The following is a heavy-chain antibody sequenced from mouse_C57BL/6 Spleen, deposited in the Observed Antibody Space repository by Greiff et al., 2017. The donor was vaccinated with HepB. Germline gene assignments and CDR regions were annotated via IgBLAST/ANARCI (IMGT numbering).Heavy chain of an antibody. J-gene: IGHJ4*01. D-gene: IGHD2-4*01. CDR2: INPNNGGT. CDR3: AREEYDSYYYAMDY. CDR1: GYTFPDYY. V-gene: IGHV1-26*01. Sequence: VQLQQSGPELVKPGASVKISCKASGYTFPDYYMNWVKQSHGKSLEWIGDINPNNGGTSYNQKFKGKATLTVDKSSSTAYMELRSLTSEDSAVYYCAREEYDSYYYAMDYWGQGTSVTVSS.